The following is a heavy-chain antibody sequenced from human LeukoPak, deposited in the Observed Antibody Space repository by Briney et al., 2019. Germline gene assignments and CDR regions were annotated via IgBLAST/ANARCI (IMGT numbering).Heavy chain of an antibody. CDR2: IIPIFGTA. J-gene: IGHJ4*02. Sequence: SVKVSCKASGGTFSSYAISWVRQAPGQGLEWMGGIIPIFGTANYAQKFQGRVTITADESTSTAYMELSSLRSEDTAVYYCARDWAAGPTYFDYWGQGTLVTVSS. CDR1: GGTFSSYA. V-gene: IGHV1-69*13. D-gene: IGHD6-13*01. CDR3: ARDWAAGPTYFDY.